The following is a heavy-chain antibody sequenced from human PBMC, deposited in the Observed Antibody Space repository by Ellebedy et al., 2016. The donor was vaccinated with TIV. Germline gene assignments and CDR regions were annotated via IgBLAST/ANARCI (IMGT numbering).Heavy chain of an antibody. Sequence: ASVKVSCXVSGYTFTRYGMSCVRQAPGQGLEWMGWIAVYNGHTKYAQKFQDRVVMTTETATSTVYMELRSLRSDDTAVYYCARSRLGGGHWYFDFWGRGTLVTVSS. D-gene: IGHD3-10*01. CDR1: GYTFTRYG. J-gene: IGHJ2*01. V-gene: IGHV1-18*01. CDR3: ARSRLGGGHWYFDF. CDR2: IAVYNGHT.